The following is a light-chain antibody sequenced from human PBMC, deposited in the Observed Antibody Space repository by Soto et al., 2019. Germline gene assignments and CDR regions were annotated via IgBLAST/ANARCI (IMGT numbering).Light chain of an antibody. Sequence: DIVMTQSPLSLPVTPGEPASISCRSSQSLLHSNGYNYLDWYLQKPGQSPQLLIYMGSSRASGVPDRVSGNGSGRDFTLKISRVEAEDVGVYYCMQALQTPLTFGGGTNVEIK. CDR3: MQALQTPLT. J-gene: IGKJ4*01. CDR1: QSLLHSNGYNY. CDR2: MGS. V-gene: IGKV2-28*01.